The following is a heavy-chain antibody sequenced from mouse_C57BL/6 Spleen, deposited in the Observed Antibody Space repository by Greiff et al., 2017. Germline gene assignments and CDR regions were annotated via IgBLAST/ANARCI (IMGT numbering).Heavy chain of an antibody. J-gene: IGHJ4*01. CDR2: IYPGDGDT. Sequence: VQLQQSGAELVKPGASVKISCKASGYAFSSYWMNWVKQRPGQGLEWIGQIYPGDGDTNYNGKFKGKATLTADKSSSTAYMQLSSLTSEDSAVYFCARPSLGLAMDYWGQGTSVTVSA. V-gene: IGHV1-80*01. D-gene: IGHD4-1*01. CDR1: GYAFSSYW. CDR3: ARPSLGLAMDY.